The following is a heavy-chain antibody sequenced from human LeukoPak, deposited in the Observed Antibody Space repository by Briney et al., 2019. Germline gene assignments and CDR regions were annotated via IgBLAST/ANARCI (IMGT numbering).Heavy chain of an antibody. V-gene: IGHV4-4*02. CDR1: GGSISNNNW. CDR3: ARAEQLVQFDYYYYMDV. J-gene: IGHJ6*03. CDR2: ISNSGST. Sequence: PSETLSLTCAVSGGSISNNNWWTWVRQPPGKGLEWIGEISNSGSTNYNPSLKSRVTISGDESKNQFSLKLTSVTAADTAVYYCARAEQLVQFDYYYYMDVWGKGTTVTVSS. D-gene: IGHD6-13*01.